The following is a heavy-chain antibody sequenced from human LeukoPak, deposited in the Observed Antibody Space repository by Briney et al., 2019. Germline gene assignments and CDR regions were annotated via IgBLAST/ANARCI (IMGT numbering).Heavy chain of an antibody. CDR3: ARDCPYGDYAAFFDY. CDR1: GFTFSSYW. Sequence: PGGSLRLFCAASGFTFSSYWMSWVRQARGKGLEWVANIKQDGSEKYYMDSVKSRFTISRDNAKSSLYLQMNSLRAEDTAVYYCARDCPYGDYAAFFDYWGRGTLVTISS. D-gene: IGHD4-17*01. CDR2: IKQDGSEK. J-gene: IGHJ4*02. V-gene: IGHV3-7*01.